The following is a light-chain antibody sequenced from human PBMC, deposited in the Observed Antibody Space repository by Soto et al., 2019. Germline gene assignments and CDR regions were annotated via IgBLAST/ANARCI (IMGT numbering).Light chain of an antibody. CDR1: QSISTY. Sequence: DIQMTQSPSSLSASVGDRLTITCRASQSISTYLNWYQQKPGKVPKLLIYAASSLQSGVPSRFSGSGSGTDFTLTSSSLQPEDFAIYYCQQTHTTFTFGGGTTVEIK. CDR2: AAS. V-gene: IGKV1-39*01. CDR3: QQTHTTFT. J-gene: IGKJ4*01.